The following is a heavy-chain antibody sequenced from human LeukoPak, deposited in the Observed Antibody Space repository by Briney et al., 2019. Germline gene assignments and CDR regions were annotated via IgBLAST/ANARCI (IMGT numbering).Heavy chain of an antibody. CDR3: ARRRGKDGIFGGGNYFDY. CDR1: GGSISSYY. CDR2: IYYSGST. V-gene: IGHV4-39*01. J-gene: IGHJ4*02. Sequence: PSETLSLTCTVSGGSISSYYWSWIRQPPGKGLEWIGSIYYSGSTYYNPSLKSRVTISVDTSKNQFSLKLSSVTAADTAVYYCARRRGKDGIFGGGNYFDYWGQGTLVTVSS. D-gene: IGHD3-3*01.